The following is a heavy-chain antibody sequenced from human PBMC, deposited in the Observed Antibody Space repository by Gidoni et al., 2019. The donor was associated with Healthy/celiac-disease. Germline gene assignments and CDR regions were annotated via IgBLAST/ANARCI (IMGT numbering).Heavy chain of an antibody. CDR1: GGSISSSSYY. Sequence: QLQLQASGPGLVKPSETPSLTCTGSGGSISSSSYYWGWPRQPPGKGLEWIGSIYYRGRTSYNASLKSRVTISVDTSKNQFSLKLSSVTAADTAVYYCARNGGYCSGGSCYSVYYYYYGMDVWGQGTTVTVSS. D-gene: IGHD2-15*01. CDR2: IYYRGRT. J-gene: IGHJ6*02. V-gene: IGHV4-39*01. CDR3: ARNGGYCSGGSCYSVYYYYYGMDV.